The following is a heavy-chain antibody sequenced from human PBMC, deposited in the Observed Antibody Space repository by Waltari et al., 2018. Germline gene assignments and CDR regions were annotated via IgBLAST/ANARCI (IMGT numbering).Heavy chain of an antibody. CDR2: IYYSGST. D-gene: IGHD3-22*01. V-gene: IGHV4-59*01. CDR3: AREGGGYYDSSGYYY. J-gene: IGHJ4*02. CDR1: GGSISSYS. Sequence: QVQLQESGPGLVMPSETLSLTCTVSGGSISSYSWSCIRQPPGKGREWIGYIYYSGSTNYNPSLKSRVTISVDTSKNQFSLKLSSVTAADTAVYYCAREGGGYYDSSGYYYWGQGTLVTVSS.